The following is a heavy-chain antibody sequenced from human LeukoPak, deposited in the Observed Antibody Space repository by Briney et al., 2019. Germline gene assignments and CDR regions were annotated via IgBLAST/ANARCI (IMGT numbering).Heavy chain of an antibody. CDR3: ARGRDSSSSYPGY. CDR1: GFTFSSYS. CDR2: ISSSSSYI. Sequence: GGSLRLSCAASGFTFSSYSMNWVRQAPGKGLEWVSSISSSSSYIYYADSVKGRFTISRDNAKNSLYLQMNSLRAEDTAVYYCARGRDSSSSYPGYWGQGTLVTVSS. V-gene: IGHV3-21*01. D-gene: IGHD6-6*01. J-gene: IGHJ4*02.